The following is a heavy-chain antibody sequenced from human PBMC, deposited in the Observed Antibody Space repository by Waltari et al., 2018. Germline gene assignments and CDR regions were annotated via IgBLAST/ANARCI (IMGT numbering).Heavy chain of an antibody. Sequence: QVQLVESGGGVVQPGRSLRLSCAASGFTFSSYAMHWVRQAPGKGLEWVAVISYDGRIKYYADSVKGRFTISRDNSKNTLYLQVNSLRAEDTAVYYCARDGPTTVTYLFYFDYWGQGTLVTVSS. J-gene: IGHJ4*02. D-gene: IGHD4-17*01. CDR3: ARDGPTTVTYLFYFDY. CDR2: ISYDGRIK. V-gene: IGHV3-30*01. CDR1: GFTFSSYA.